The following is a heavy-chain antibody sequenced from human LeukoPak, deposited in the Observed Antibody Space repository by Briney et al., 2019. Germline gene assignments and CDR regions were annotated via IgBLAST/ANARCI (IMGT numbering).Heavy chain of an antibody. CDR2: ISYDGSNK. D-gene: IGHD2-21*01. J-gene: IGHJ4*02. CDR1: GFTFSSYG. Sequence: GGSLRLSCAASGFTFSSYGMHWVRQAPGEGLEGVAVISYDGSNKYYADSVKGRFTISRDNSKNTLYLQMNSLRAEDTAVYYCAKGGPLFPGYFDYWGQGTLVTVSS. V-gene: IGHV3-30*18. CDR3: AKGGPLFPGYFDY.